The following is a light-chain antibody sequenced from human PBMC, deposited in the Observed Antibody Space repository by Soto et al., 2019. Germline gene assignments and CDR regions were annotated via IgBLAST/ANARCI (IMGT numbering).Light chain of an antibody. V-gene: IGLV2-8*01. Sequence: QSALTQPPSASGSPGQSVTISCTGTSSDVGGYNYVSWYQQHPGKAPKLMIYEVSKRPSGVPDRFSGSKSGNTASLTVSGLQAEYEADYYCSSYAGSNTYVVGTGTKVTV. CDR1: SSDVGGYNY. CDR3: SSYAGSNTYV. J-gene: IGLJ1*01. CDR2: EVS.